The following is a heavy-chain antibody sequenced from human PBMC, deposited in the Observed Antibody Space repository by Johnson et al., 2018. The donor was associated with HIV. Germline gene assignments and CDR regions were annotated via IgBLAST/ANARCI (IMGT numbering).Heavy chain of an antibody. CDR3: AKGGYSGCSVCAFDI. Sequence: QVQLVESGGGVVQPGRSLRLSCAASGFTFRSYGMHWVRQAPGKGLEWVAVISYDGSHKYYGDSVKGRFTISSDSSKNTVYLQMNSLTTEDTAMYYCAKGGYSGCSVCAFDIWGQGTMVNVSS. CDR1: GFTFRSYG. D-gene: IGHD6-19*01. CDR2: ISYDGSHK. J-gene: IGHJ3*02. V-gene: IGHV3-30*18.